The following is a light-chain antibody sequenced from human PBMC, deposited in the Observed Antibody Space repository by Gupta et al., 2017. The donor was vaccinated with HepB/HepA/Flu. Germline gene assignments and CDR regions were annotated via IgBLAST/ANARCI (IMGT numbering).Light chain of an antibody. CDR3: QSYDSSLSGYVV. V-gene: IGLV1-40*01. J-gene: IGLJ2*01. CDR2: GNS. Sequence: SVLTQPPSVSGAPGQRVTISCTGSSPNIGAGYDVHWYQQLPGTAPKLLISGNSNRPSGVPDRFSGSKSGTSASLAITGLQAEDEADYYCQSYDSSLSGYVVFGGGTKLTVL. CDR1: SPNIGAGYD.